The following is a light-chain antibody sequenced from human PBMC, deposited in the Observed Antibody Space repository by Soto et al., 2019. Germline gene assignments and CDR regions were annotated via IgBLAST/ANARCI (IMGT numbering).Light chain of an antibody. CDR3: QQYNHYWT. V-gene: IGKV1-5*01. Sequence: LFASIGHRAKITFRASQSISSWLAWYQQKAGEAPKVLIYDASSLESGVPSRFSGSGSGTEFSLTISSLQPDDFATYYCQQYNHYWTFGQGTKV. CDR2: DAS. J-gene: IGKJ1*01. CDR1: QSISSW.